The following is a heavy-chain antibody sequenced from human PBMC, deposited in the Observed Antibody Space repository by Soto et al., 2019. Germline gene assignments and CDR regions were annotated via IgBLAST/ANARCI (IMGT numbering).Heavy chain of an antibody. D-gene: IGHD6-13*01. V-gene: IGHV5-51*01. Sequence: ESLKSSCKGSGYNFNRYWIGWVRQMPGKGLEWMGVIYPGDSDTRYGPSLQGQVTISADKSSSAAYLQWSSLQASDTATYYCARSLVNGTYEAFDIWGQGTMVTVSS. CDR2: IYPGDSDT. CDR3: ARSLVNGTYEAFDI. CDR1: GYNFNRYW. J-gene: IGHJ3*02.